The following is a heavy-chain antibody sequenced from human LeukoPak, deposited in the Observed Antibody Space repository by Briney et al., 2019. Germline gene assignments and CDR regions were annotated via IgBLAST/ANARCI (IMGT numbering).Heavy chain of an antibody. J-gene: IGHJ4*02. CDR1: GFTFSSNA. CDR3: ARRGWLVNFDY. CDR2: ISSSGDNT. D-gene: IGHD6-19*01. V-gene: IGHV3-23*01. Sequence: GGSLRLSCAASGFTFSSNAISWVRQAPGKGLEWVSSISSSGDNTHYADSVKGRFTISRDNSKDTLYLQMNTLRAEDTAIYYCARRGWLVNFDYWGQGTLVTVSS.